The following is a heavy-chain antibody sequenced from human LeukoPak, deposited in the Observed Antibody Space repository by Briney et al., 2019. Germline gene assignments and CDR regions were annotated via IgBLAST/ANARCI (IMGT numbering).Heavy chain of an antibody. CDR2: IYSGGST. J-gene: IGHJ4*02. CDR3: ARTRAWWAGYDY. V-gene: IGHV3-53*01. CDR1: GFTVSSNY. Sequence: GGSLRLSCAASGFTVSSNYMSWVRQAPGKGLEWVSVIYSGGSTYYADSVKGRFTISRDNSKNTPYLQMNSLRAEDTAVYYCARTRAWWAGYDYWGQGTLVTVSS. D-gene: IGHD2-15*01.